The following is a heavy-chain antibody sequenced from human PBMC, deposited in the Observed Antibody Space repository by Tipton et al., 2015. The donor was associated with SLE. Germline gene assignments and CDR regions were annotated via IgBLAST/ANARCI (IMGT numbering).Heavy chain of an antibody. V-gene: IGHV4-31*03. J-gene: IGHJ4*02. D-gene: IGHD3-22*01. CDR1: GGSISSGGYY. CDR3: ARVHAAGDYDSSGFSN. CDR2: INHSGST. Sequence: TLSLTCTVSGGSISSGGYYWSWIRQHPGKGLEWIGEINHSGSTNYNPSLKSRVTISIDTSKSQFSLRVNSVTAADTAVYYCARVHAAGDYDSSGFSNWGQGTLVTVSS.